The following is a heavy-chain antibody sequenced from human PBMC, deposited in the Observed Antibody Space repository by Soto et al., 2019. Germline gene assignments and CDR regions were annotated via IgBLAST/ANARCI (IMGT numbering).Heavy chain of an antibody. CDR2: PRDKGNRYAT. D-gene: IGHD3-10*01. CDR1: GITLSDHD. Sequence: EAQLVESGGGLVQPGGSLRLSCAASGITLSDHDMDWVRQGQGKGLEWVGRPRDKGNRYATVYAASVNGRFSISRDDSKNSRYLQMNSLKFEDTAVYYCVRENRRDYNYGMDVWGQGTTVTVSS. J-gene: IGHJ6*02. CDR3: VRENRRDYNYGMDV. V-gene: IGHV3-72*01.